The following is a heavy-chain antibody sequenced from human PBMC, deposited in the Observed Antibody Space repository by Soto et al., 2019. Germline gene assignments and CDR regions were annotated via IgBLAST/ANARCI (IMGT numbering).Heavy chain of an antibody. CDR1: GFTFSSYA. J-gene: IGHJ5*02. V-gene: IGHV3-23*01. Sequence: GGSLRLSCAASGFTFSSYAMSWVPQAPWKGLEWVSAISGSGGSTYYADSVKGRFTISRDNSKNTLYLQMNSLRAEDTAVYYCAKEEITIFGVVTEMNWFDPWGQGTLVTVSS. CDR2: ISGSGGST. CDR3: AKEEITIFGVVTEMNWFDP. D-gene: IGHD3-3*01.